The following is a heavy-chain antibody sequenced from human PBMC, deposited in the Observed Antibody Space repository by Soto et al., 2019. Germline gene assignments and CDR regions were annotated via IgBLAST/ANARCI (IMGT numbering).Heavy chain of an antibody. V-gene: IGHV3-21*01. CDR3: AREEAGGNSGRGYY. J-gene: IGHJ4*02. CDR2: ISSSSSYI. D-gene: IGHD2-21*02. Sequence: PGGSLRLSCAASGFTFSSYSMNCVRQAPWKGLEWVSSISSSSSYIYYADSVKGRFTISRDNAKNSLYLQMNSLRAEDTAVYYCAREEAGGNSGRGYYWGQGTLVTVSS. CDR1: GFTFSSYS.